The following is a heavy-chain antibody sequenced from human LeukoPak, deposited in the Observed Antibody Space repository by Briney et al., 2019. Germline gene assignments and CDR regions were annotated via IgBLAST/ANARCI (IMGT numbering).Heavy chain of an antibody. Sequence: ASVKVSCKASGYTFTSYGISWVRQAPGQGLEWMGWISAYNGNTNYAQKFQGRVTMTRDTSISTAYMELSRLRSDDMAVYYCAREAGSGSYCPYWGQGTLVTVSS. CDR2: ISAYNGNT. J-gene: IGHJ4*02. CDR1: GYTFTSYG. D-gene: IGHD3-10*01. V-gene: IGHV1-18*03. CDR3: AREAGSGSYCPY.